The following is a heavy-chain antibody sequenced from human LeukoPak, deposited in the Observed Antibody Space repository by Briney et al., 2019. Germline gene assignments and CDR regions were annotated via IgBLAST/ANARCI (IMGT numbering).Heavy chain of an antibody. D-gene: IGHD4-23*01. V-gene: IGHV3-21*01. CDR3: ARDHDYGGNPIDY. J-gene: IGHJ4*02. CDR2: ISRSSSYI. Sequence: GGSLRLSCAASGFTFSSYSMNWVRQAPGKGLEWVSSISRSSSYIYYADSVKGRFTISRDNAKNSLYLQMNSLRVEDTAVYYCARDHDYGGNPIDYWGQGTLVTVSS. CDR1: GFTFSSYS.